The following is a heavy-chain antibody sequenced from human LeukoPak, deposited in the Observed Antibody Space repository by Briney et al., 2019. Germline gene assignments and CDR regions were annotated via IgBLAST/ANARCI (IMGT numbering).Heavy chain of an antibody. CDR1: GFAFSNYA. J-gene: IGHJ4*02. CDR2: ISGFNT. D-gene: IGHD3-22*01. Sequence: PSGGSLRLSCITSGFAFSNYAMNWVRQAPGKGPEWVSGISGFNTYYADSVKGRFTISRDNSKNVLYLQMDRLRVEDTAVYSCARRGSYYYDSSGYFDYWGQGTLVTVSS. CDR3: ARRGSYYYDSSGYFDY. V-gene: IGHV3-23*01.